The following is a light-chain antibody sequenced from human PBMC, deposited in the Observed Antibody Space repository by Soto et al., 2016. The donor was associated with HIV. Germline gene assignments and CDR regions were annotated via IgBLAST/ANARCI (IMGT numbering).Light chain of an antibody. J-gene: IGLJ2*01. CDR2: DDS. CDR3: QVWDSSSDHPVV. CDR1: NIGSKS. Sequence: SYVLTQPSSVSGAPGKTAGITCGGNNIGSKSVHWYQQKPGQAPVLVVYDDSARPSGIPERFSGSNSGNTATLTISRVEVGDEADYYCQVWDSSSDHPVVFGGGTTLTVL. V-gene: IGLV3-21*03.